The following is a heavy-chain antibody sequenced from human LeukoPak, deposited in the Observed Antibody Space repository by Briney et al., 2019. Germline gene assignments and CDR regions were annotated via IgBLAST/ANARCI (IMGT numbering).Heavy chain of an antibody. V-gene: IGHV4-39*01. CDR3: ARHEYSQWLVRGDNWFDP. CDR1: GGSISSSSYY. D-gene: IGHD6-19*01. J-gene: IGHJ5*02. Sequence: SETLSLTCTVSGGSISSSSYYWGWIRQPPGTGLEWIGSIYYSGSTYYNPSLKSRVTISVDTSKNQFSLKLSSVTAADTAVYYCARHEYSQWLVRGDNWFDPWGQGTLVTVSS. CDR2: IYYSGST.